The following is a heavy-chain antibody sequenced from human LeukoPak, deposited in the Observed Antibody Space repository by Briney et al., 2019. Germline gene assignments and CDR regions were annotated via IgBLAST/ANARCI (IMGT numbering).Heavy chain of an antibody. CDR2: IKNDGTEK. CDR1: GFHFDDSW. D-gene: IGHD6-19*01. Sequence: GSLSLSCAASGFHFDDSWMTWVRQAPGKGLEWVANIKNDGTEKYYADFVKGRFTISRDNVESFLFLQMDSLRADDTAVYYCVRISTAVAGADYWGQGTLLTVSS. CDR3: VRISTAVAGADY. J-gene: IGHJ4*02. V-gene: IGHV3-7*01.